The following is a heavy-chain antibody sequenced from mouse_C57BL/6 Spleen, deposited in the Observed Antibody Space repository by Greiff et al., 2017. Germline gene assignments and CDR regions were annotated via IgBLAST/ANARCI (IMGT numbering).Heavy chain of an antibody. J-gene: IGHJ1*03. CDR1: GFTFSDYG. Sequence: EVQGVESGGGLVKPGGSLKLSCAASGFTFSDYGMHWVRQAPEKGLEWVAYISSGSSTIYYADTVKGRFTISRDNAKNTLFLQMTSLRSEDTAMYYCARRGNYYGSPHWYFDVWGTGTTVTVSS. V-gene: IGHV5-17*01. CDR2: ISSGSSTI. D-gene: IGHD1-1*01. CDR3: ARRGNYYGSPHWYFDV.